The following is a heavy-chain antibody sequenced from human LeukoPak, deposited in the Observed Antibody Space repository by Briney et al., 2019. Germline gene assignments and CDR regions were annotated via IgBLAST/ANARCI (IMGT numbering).Heavy chain of an antibody. V-gene: IGHV2-5*01. CDR1: GFALSTSGVG. J-gene: IGHJ4*02. CDR3: PPVGHRYRSHY. D-gene: IGHD3-16*02. CDR2: IYWYDDK. Sequence: GPTLVNPTQTVTLTCTFSGFALSTSGVGGCWIRQPPGKALEWLALIYWYDDKLSSPPLKSRLPLTKDSSTNDVVLTMTSMNPVDTATYYCPPVGHRYRSHYWGQGTLVTVPS.